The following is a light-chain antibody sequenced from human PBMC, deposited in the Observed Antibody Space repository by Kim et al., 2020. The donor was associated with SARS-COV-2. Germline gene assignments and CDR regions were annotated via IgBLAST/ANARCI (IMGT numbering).Light chain of an antibody. V-gene: IGKV3-11*01. CDR3: QQRSNWPIT. Sequence: LSPGERATLSCRASQRVSSYLAWYQQKPGQAPRLLIYDASNRATGIPARFSGSGSGTDFTLTISSLEPEDFAVYYCQQRSNWPITFGQGTRLEIK. CDR1: QRVSSY. J-gene: IGKJ5*01. CDR2: DAS.